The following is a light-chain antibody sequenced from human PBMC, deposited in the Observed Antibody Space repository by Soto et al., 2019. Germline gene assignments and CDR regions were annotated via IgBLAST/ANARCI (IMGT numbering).Light chain of an antibody. CDR2: DVS. V-gene: IGLV2-14*03. Sequence: QSVLTQPASVSGSPGQSITISCTGTSNDVGGYNYVPWYQQHPGKAPQLMIYDVSNRPSGASDRFSGSKSGNTASLSISRPQADDEADYYCSSYVVTNTRIVGTGTKVTVL. CDR1: SNDVGGYNY. J-gene: IGLJ1*01. CDR3: SSYVVTNTRI.